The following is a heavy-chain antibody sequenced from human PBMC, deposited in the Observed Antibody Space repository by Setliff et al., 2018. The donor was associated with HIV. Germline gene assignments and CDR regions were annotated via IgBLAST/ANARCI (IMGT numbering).Heavy chain of an antibody. CDR1: GFTFNYHA. V-gene: IGHV3-23*01. J-gene: IGHJ5*02. Sequence: GVSLKISCAASGFTFNYHAMTWVRQAPGKGLEWVSGISGSGDSTFYAHSVKGRFTISRDNSRDTLYLEMNNLRAEDTALYYCAKDYTPTFWEYNWFDVWGQGTQVTVSS. D-gene: IGHD3-16*01. CDR2: ISGSGDST. CDR3: AKDYTPTFWEYNWFDV.